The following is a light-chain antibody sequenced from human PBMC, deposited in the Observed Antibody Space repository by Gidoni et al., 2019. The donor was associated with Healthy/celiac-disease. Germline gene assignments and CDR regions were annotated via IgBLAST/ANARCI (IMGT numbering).Light chain of an antibody. J-gene: IGKJ2*01. Sequence: EIVLTLSPATLALSPGERATLSCRASQSVRRYLAWYQQKPGQAPRLLIYDASNRATGIPARFSGSGSGTDFTLTISSLEPEDFAVYYCQQRSNWPPMYTFGQGTKLEIK. CDR1: QSVRRY. V-gene: IGKV3-11*01. CDR2: DAS. CDR3: QQRSNWPPMYT.